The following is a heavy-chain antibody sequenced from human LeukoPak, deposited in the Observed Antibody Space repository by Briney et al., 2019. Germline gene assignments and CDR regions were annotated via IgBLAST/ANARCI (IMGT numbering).Heavy chain of an antibody. CDR3: ARDYYYDSSGSQYYFDY. CDR2: IYTSGST. J-gene: IGHJ4*02. V-gene: IGHV4-61*02. Sequence: SETLSLTCTVSGGSISSSSYYWSWIRQPAGKGLEWIGRIYTSGSTNYNPSLKSRVTISVDTSKNQFSLKLSSVTAADTAVYYCARDYYYDSSGSQYYFDYWGQGTLVTVSS. D-gene: IGHD3-22*01. CDR1: GGSISSSSYY.